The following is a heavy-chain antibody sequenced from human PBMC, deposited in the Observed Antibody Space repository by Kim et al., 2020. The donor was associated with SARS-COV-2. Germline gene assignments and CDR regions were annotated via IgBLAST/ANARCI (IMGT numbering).Heavy chain of an antibody. CDR1: GFTFSDYY. CDR2: ISSSGSTI. V-gene: IGHV3-11*01. D-gene: IGHD2-2*01. CDR3: ARRDIVVVPAASPNYYYYSCMDV. Sequence: GGSLRLSCAASGFTFSDYYMSWIRQAPGKGLEWVSYISSSGSTIYYADSVKGRFTISRDNAKNSLYLQMNSLRAEDTAVYYCARRDIVVVPAASPNYYYYSCMDVWGQGTTVTVSS. J-gene: IGHJ6*02.